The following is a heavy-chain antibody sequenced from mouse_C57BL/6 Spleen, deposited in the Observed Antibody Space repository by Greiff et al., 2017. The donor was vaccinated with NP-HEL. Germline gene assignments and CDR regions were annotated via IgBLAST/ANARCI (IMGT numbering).Heavy chain of an antibody. V-gene: IGHV5-9-1*02. J-gene: IGHJ4*01. D-gene: IGHD1-1*01. CDR2: ISSGGDYI. CDR1: GFTFSSYA. CDR3: TLYYYGSSLYAMDY. Sequence: EVMLVESGEGLVKPGGSLKLSCAASGFTFSSYAMSWVRQTPEKRLEWVAYISSGGDYIYYADTVKGRFTISRDNARNTLYLQMSSLNSEDPSMYYCTLYYYGSSLYAMDYWGQGTSVTVSS.